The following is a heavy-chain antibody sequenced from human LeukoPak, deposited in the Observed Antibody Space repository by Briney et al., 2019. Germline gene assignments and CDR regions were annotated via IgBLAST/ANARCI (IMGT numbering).Heavy chain of an antibody. Sequence: SETLSLTCTVSGGSISSSSYYWGWIRQPPGKGLEWIGSIYYSGSTYYNPSLKSRVTISVDTSKNQFSLKLSSVTAAGTAVYYCARQGDKRWLQFFDYWGQGTLVTVSS. CDR1: GGSISSSSYY. V-gene: IGHV4-39*01. D-gene: IGHD5-24*01. CDR3: ARQGDKRWLQFFDY. CDR2: IYYSGST. J-gene: IGHJ4*02.